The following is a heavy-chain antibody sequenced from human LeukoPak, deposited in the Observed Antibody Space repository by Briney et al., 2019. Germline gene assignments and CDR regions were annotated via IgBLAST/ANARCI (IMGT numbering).Heavy chain of an antibody. D-gene: IGHD3-22*01. Sequence: GGSLRLSCAASGFTFSSYGMNWVRQAPGKGLEWVAVTSYDGSNKYYADSVKGRFTISRDNSKNTLYLQMNSLRAEDTAVYYCAKDGSSGYYPYAFDIWGQGTKVTVSS. CDR1: GFTFSSYG. CDR2: TSYDGSNK. CDR3: AKDGSSGYYPYAFDI. V-gene: IGHV3-30*18. J-gene: IGHJ3*02.